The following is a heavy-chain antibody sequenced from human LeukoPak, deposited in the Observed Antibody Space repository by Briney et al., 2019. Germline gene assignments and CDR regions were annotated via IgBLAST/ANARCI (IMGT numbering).Heavy chain of an antibody. J-gene: IGHJ4*02. CDR3: AREWSSGWIRQFDY. CDR2: IDYSGST. Sequence: SETLSLTCTVSGGSISSGNHYWSWIRQPPGKGLEWIGYIDYSGSTYYNPSLKSRVTISVDTSKNQFSLKLSSVTAADTAVYYCAREWSSGWIRQFDYWGQGTLVTVSS. D-gene: IGHD6-19*01. V-gene: IGHV4-30-4*02. CDR1: GGSISSGNHY.